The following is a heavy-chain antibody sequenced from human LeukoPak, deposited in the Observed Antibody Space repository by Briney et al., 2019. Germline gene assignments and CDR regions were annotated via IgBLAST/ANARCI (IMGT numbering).Heavy chain of an antibody. Sequence: PGGSLRLSCVASGFTFSSYWMHWVRQDPRKGLVWVSRINGDGRNINYADSVRGRFTISRDNAKNTLYLQMNSLRAEDTAVYYCAKEVKLLPFDCWGQGTLATVSS. CDR1: GFTFSSYW. V-gene: IGHV3-74*01. CDR2: INGDGRNI. D-gene: IGHD4-23*01. CDR3: AKEVKLLPFDC. J-gene: IGHJ4*02.